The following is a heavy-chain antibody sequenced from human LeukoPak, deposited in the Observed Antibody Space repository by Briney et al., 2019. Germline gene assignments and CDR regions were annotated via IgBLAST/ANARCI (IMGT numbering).Heavy chain of an antibody. J-gene: IGHJ4*02. CDR2: ISSSGSYI. CDR1: GFTFSTYS. Sequence: GGSLRLSCAASGFTFSTYSMNWVRQAPGKGLEWASSISSSGSYIYYADSVKGRFTISRDNAKNSLYLQMNSLRAEDTAVYYCAVYYYGSGSYADWGQGTLVTVSS. CDR3: AVYYYGSGSYAD. D-gene: IGHD3-10*01. V-gene: IGHV3-21*01.